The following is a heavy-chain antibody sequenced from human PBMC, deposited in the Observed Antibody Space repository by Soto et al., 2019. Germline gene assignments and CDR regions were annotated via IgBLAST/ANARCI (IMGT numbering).Heavy chain of an antibody. Sequence: SETLSLTCTVSGDSVSKYYWTWIRQPAGKGLEWIGRIYNSGSSNYNPSLKSRVTISVDTSKNQFSLRLSSVTAADTAVYYCAKMGMVGTVLGSWFDPWGQGTLVTVSS. J-gene: IGHJ5*02. V-gene: IGHV4-4*07. D-gene: IGHD6-19*01. CDR2: IYNSGSS. CDR3: AKMGMVGTVLGSWFDP. CDR1: GDSVSKYY.